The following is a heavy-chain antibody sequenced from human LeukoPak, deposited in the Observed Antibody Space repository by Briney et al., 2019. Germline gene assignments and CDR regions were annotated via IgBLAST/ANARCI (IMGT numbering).Heavy chain of an antibody. V-gene: IGHV4-34*01. Sequence: SETLSLTCAVYGGSFSGYYWSWIRQPPGKGLEWVGEINHSGSTNYNPSLKSRVTISVDTSKNQFSLKLRSVTAADTAVYYCARRGRSWYRGVRGWFDPWGQGTLVTVSS. CDR3: ARRGRSWYRGVRGWFDP. D-gene: IGHD6-13*01. J-gene: IGHJ5*02. CDR2: INHSGST. CDR1: GGSFSGYY.